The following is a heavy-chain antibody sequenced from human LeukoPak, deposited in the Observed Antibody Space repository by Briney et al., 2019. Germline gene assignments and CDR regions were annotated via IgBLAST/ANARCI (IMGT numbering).Heavy chain of an antibody. CDR3: ARVGGYEWYFDL. CDR2: IYHSGST. Sequence: SETLSLTCAVSGGSISSSNWWSWVRQPPGKGLEWIGEIYHSGSTNYNPSLKSRVTISVDKSKNQFSLKLSSETAADTAVYYCARVGGYEWYFDLWGCGTLVTVSS. J-gene: IGHJ2*01. CDR1: GGSISSSNW. V-gene: IGHV4-4*02. D-gene: IGHD5-12*01.